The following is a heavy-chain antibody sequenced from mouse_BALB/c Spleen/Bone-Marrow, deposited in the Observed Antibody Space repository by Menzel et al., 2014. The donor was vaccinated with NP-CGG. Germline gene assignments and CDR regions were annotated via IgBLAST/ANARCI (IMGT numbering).Heavy chain of an antibody. Sequence: VQVVESGPGLVAPSQSLSITCTVSGFSLSSYDISWIRQPPGKGLEWLGIIWTGGGTNYNSAFMSRLSITKDNSKSQVFLKMNSLQTDDTAIYYCVREGGYAMDYWGQGTSVTVSS. J-gene: IGHJ4*01. CDR2: IWTGGGT. CDR1: GFSLSSYD. CDR3: VREGGYAMDY. V-gene: IGHV2-9-2*01.